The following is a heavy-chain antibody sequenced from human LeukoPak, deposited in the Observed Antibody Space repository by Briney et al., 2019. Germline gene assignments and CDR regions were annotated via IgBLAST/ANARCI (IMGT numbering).Heavy chain of an antibody. Sequence: ASVKVSCKASGYTFTSYGISWVRQAPGQGLGWMGWISAYNGNTNYAQKLQGRVTMTTDTSTSTAYMDLSRLRSDDTAVYYCARGSIVGATFDYFDYWGQGTLVTVSS. V-gene: IGHV1-18*01. CDR3: ARGSIVGATFDYFDY. CDR1: GYTFTSYG. J-gene: IGHJ4*02. D-gene: IGHD1-26*01. CDR2: ISAYNGNT.